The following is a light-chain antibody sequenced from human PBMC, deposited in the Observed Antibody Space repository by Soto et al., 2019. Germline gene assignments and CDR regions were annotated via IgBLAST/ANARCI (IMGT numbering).Light chain of an antibody. J-gene: IGLJ3*02. CDR2: ENN. V-gene: IGLV1-47*01. CDR3: AAWDDSLTVL. Sequence: QSVLTQPPSASGTPGQTVTISCSGSSSNIATYSVYWYQQLPGTAPKLLIYENNQRPSGVPDRFSGSKSDTSASLAIAGLRSGDEADYYCAAWDDSLTVLFGGGTKLTLL. CDR1: SSNIATYS.